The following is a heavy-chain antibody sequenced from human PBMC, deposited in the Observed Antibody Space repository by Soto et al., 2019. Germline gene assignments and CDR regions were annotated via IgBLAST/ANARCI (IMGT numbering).Heavy chain of an antibody. Sequence: QVQLVQSGAEVKKPGASVKVSCKASGYTFTSYGITWVRQAPGQELEWMGWISAYNGNTNYAQKLQGRVTMTTDTSTSIAYMERRILRSDDTAVYYCARDRRAIDGSGSYYPGSACDIWGQGTMVSVSS. D-gene: IGHD3-10*01. CDR3: ARDRRAIDGSGSYYPGSACDI. J-gene: IGHJ3*02. V-gene: IGHV1-18*01. CDR2: ISAYNGNT. CDR1: GYTFTSYG.